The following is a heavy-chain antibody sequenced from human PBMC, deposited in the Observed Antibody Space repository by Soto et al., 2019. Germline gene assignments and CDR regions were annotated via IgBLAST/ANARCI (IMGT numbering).Heavy chain of an antibody. CDR3: ARIHSSSSSDMDV. D-gene: IGHD6-6*01. CDR1: GDSVSSNSAA. Sequence: SQTLSLTCVISGDSVSSNSAAWDWIRQSPSRGLEWLGRTYYRSKWYSNYAVSVKSRITINPDTSKNQFSLQLNSVTPEDTAVYYCARIHSSSSSDMDVWGQGTTVTVSS. J-gene: IGHJ6*02. CDR2: TYYRSKWYS. V-gene: IGHV6-1*01.